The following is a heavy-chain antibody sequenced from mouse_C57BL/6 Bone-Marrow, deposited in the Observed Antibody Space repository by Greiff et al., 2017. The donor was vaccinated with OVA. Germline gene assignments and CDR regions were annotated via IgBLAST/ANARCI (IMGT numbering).Heavy chain of an antibody. CDR3: ARSGDYHWYFDV. J-gene: IGHJ1*03. V-gene: IGHV1-81*01. CDR1: GYTFTSYG. CDR2: IYPRSGNT. Sequence: VQLQQSGAELARPGASVKLSCKASGYTFTSYGISWVKQRPGQGLEWIGEIYPRSGNTYYNEKFKGKATLTADKSSSTAYMELRSLTSEDAAVYFCARSGDYHWYFDVWGTGTTVTVSS. D-gene: IGHD2-4*01.